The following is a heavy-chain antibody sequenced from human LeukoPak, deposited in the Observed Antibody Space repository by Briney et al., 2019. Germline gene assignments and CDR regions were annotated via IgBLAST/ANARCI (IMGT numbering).Heavy chain of an antibody. J-gene: IGHJ4*02. CDR1: GFIFSTYA. CDR2: ISNSGGHT. D-gene: IGHD1-1*01. V-gene: IGHV3-23*01. CDR3: AKDAQSGYPEGHFDY. Sequence: GGSLRLSCAASGFIFSTYAMSWVRQAPGKGLEWVSAISNSGGHTYYADSVKGRFTISRDNSRNTVYLQMNSLRAEDTAVYYCAKDAQSGYPEGHFDYWGQGTLVTVSS.